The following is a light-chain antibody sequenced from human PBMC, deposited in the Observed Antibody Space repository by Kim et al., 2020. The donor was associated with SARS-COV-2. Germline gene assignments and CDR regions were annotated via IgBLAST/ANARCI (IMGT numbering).Light chain of an antibody. CDR2: GKN. J-gene: IGLJ1*01. CDR1: SLRSYY. CDR3: NTRDSSGNHD. Sequence: VALGQTVRITCQEDSLRSYYASWYQQKPAQAPVLVIYGKNNRPSGVPDRFSGSSSGSTASLSITGAQAEDEADYYFNTRDSSGNHDFGTGTKVTVL. V-gene: IGLV3-19*01.